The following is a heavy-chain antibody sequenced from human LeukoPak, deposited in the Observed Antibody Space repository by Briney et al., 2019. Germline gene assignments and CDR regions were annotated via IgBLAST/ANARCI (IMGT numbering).Heavy chain of an antibody. D-gene: IGHD2-15*01. Sequence: SETLSLTCTVSGGSISSYYWSWIRQPAGKGLEWIGRIYTSGSTNYNPSLKSRVTMSVDTSKNQFSLKLSSETAADTAVYYCARDRIPYYYYGMDVWGQGTTVTVSS. CDR1: GGSISSYY. CDR2: IYTSGST. V-gene: IGHV4-4*07. J-gene: IGHJ6*02. CDR3: ARDRIPYYYYGMDV.